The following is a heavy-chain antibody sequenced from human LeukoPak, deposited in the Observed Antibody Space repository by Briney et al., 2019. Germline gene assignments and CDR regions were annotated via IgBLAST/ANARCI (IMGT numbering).Heavy chain of an antibody. D-gene: IGHD6-13*01. V-gene: IGHV3-33*01. CDR2: IWYDGSNK. CDR1: GFTLSSYG. CDR3: ARGPYTGYSSSWYVFQH. J-gene: IGHJ1*01. Sequence: GGSLRLSCAASGFTLSSYGMHWVRQAPGKGLEWVAVIWYDGSNKYYADSVKGRFTISRDNSKNTLYLQMNSLRAEDTAVYYCARGPYTGYSSSWYVFQHWGQGTLVTVSS.